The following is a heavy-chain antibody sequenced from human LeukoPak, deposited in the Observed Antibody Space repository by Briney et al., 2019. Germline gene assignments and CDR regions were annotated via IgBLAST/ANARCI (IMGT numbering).Heavy chain of an antibody. J-gene: IGHJ4*02. CDR3: ARVAYGNDATSFDY. CDR2: INPNNGVA. D-gene: IGHD4-17*01. Sequence: ASVKVSCKNSGYIFSVYYMHWVRQAPGQGLEWMGRINPNNGVADYGQKFQGRVTMTRDTSIRTFYMELSRLRSDDTALYYCARVAYGNDATSFDYWGQGTLVTVSS. CDR1: GYIFSVYY. V-gene: IGHV1-2*06.